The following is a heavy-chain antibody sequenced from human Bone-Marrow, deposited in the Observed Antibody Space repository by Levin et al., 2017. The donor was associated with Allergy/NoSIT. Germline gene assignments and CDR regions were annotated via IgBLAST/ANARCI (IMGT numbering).Heavy chain of an antibody. CDR1: GITFSNAW. D-gene: IGHD2-2*01. Sequence: ETLSLTCAASGITFSNAWMSWVRQAPGKGLEWVGRIKSKTDGGTADYAAPVSGRLTISRDDSKNTLYLQMNSLETEDTAVYYCIARRSTSCYPYCVDYWGQGTLVAVSS. CDR3: IARRSTSCYPYCVDY. J-gene: IGHJ4*02. CDR2: IKSKTDGGTA. V-gene: IGHV3-15*01.